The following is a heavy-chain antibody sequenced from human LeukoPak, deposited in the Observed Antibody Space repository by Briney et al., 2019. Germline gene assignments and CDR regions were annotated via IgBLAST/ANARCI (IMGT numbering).Heavy chain of an antibody. J-gene: IGHJ6*02. CDR2: IYYSGST. CDR1: GGSISRYN. V-gene: IGHV4-59*01. CDR3: AGVYYGSGSPPSYYYYGMDV. D-gene: IGHD3-10*01. Sequence: SETLSLTCTVPGGSISRYNWSWIRQPPGKRLEWIGHIYYSGSTNYNPSLKSRVTISVDTSKNQFSLKLSSVTAADTAVYYCAGVYYGSGSPPSYYYYGMDVWGQGTTVTVSS.